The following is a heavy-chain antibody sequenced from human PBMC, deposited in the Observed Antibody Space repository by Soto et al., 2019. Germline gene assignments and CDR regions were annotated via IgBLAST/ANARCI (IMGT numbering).Heavy chain of an antibody. CDR2: INSDGSST. J-gene: IGHJ4*02. Sequence: PGGSLRLSCAASGFTFSSYWMHWVRQAPGKGLVWVSRINSDGSSTSYADSVKGRLTISRDNAKNTLYLQMNSLRAEDTAVYYCARVYYNDYSNYPFRDRGQGTLVTVSS. CDR1: GFTFSSYW. CDR3: ARVYYNDYSNYPFRD. V-gene: IGHV3-74*01. D-gene: IGHD4-4*01.